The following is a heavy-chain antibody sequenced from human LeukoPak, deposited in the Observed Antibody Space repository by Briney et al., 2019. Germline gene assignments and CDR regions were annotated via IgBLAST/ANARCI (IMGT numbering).Heavy chain of an antibody. D-gene: IGHD3-3*01. J-gene: IGHJ4*02. CDR3: ARQDDFWSGP. Sequence: SETLSLTCTVSGGSISSYYWSWIRQPPGEGLEWIGYIYYSGSTNYNPSLESRVTISVDTSKNQFSLKLSSVTAADTAVYYCARQDDFWSGPWGQGTLVTVSS. V-gene: IGHV4-59*01. CDR1: GGSISSYY. CDR2: IYYSGST.